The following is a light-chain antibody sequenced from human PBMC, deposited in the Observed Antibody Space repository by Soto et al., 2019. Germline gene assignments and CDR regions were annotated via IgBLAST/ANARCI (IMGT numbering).Light chain of an antibody. CDR2: DDS. V-gene: IGLV3-21*02. J-gene: IGLJ2*01. CDR1: NIGSKS. Sequence: SYELTQPPSVSVAPGQTARITCGGNNIGSKSVHWYQQKPGQAPVLVVYDDSDRPSGIPERFSGSNSGNTATLTITGLQAEDEADYYCQSYDSSLSGRDVVFGGGTKVTVL. CDR3: QSYDSSLSGRDVV.